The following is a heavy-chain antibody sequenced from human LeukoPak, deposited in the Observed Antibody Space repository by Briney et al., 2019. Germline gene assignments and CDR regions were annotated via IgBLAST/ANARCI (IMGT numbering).Heavy chain of an antibody. D-gene: IGHD2/OR15-2a*01. CDR3: ARDLKSLNSLDY. J-gene: IGHJ4*01. Sequence: ASVKVFCKASGYTFTSYGISWVRQAPGQGLEWMGWISAYNGNTNYAQKLQGRVTMTTDTSTSTAYMELRSLRSDDTAVYYCARDLKSLNSLDYWGQEPWSPSPQ. CDR1: GYTFTSYG. CDR2: ISAYNGNT. V-gene: IGHV1-18*01.